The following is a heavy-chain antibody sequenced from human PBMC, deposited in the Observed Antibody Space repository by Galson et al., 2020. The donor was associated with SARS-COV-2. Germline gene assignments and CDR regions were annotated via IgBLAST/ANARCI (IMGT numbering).Heavy chain of an antibody. CDR2: INPSGCNT. J-gene: IGHJ4*02. V-gene: IGHV1-46*01. Sequence: ASVKVSCKASGYTFSSYYMNWVRQAPGQGLEWMGLINPSGCNTKYAQKFQGTVTMTRDTSTSTVYMELSSLRSEDTAVYYCARGGESDFWSGYTAYYFDSWGQGTLVTVSS. D-gene: IGHD3-3*01. CDR1: GYTFSSYY. CDR3: ARGGESDFWSGYTAYYFDS.